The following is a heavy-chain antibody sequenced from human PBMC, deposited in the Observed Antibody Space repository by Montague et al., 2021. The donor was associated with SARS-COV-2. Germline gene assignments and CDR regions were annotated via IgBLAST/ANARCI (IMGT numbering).Heavy chain of an antibody. D-gene: IGHD4-17*01. Sequence: YLRLSCAASGFTFSSYSMNLFRQAPGKGLEWVSSISSSSSYIYYADSVKGRFTISRDNAKNSLYLQMNSLRAEDTAVYYCARGLTTVTSKYFDYWGQGTLVTVSS. J-gene: IGHJ4*02. CDR1: GFTFSSYS. V-gene: IGHV3-21*01. CDR3: ARGLTTVTSKYFDY. CDR2: ISSSSSYI.